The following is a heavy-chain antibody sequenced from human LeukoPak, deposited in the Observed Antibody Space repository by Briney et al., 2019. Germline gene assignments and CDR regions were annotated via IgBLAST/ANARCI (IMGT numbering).Heavy chain of an antibody. V-gene: IGHV3-30*18. D-gene: IGHD2-15*01. J-gene: IGHJ4*02. CDR3: AKGRSCSGGSCYSTYFDY. CDR2: ISYDGSNK. CDR1: GFTFTNYG. Sequence: ERSLRLSCAASGFTFTNYGIHWVRQAPGKGLEWVAVISYDGSNKYYADSVKGRFTISRDNSKNTLYLQMNSLRAEDTAVYYCAKGRSCSGGSCYSTYFDYWGQGTLVTVSS.